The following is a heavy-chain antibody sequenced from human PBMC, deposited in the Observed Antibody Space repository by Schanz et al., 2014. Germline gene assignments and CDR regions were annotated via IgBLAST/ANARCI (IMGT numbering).Heavy chain of an antibody. CDR3: ARDLTVDTGYVVHYYYYGMDV. Sequence: QVQLVQSEAEVKKPGSSVKVSCKASGGTFTDYGLSWVRQAPGQGLEWMGRIIPILGIANYAQNFQGRVTITADKSTSTAYMELTSLRSEDTAVYFCARDLTVDTGYVVHYYYYGMDVWGQGTTVTVSS. CDR2: IIPILGIA. V-gene: IGHV1-69*04. CDR1: GGTFTDYG. J-gene: IGHJ6*02. D-gene: IGHD5-12*01.